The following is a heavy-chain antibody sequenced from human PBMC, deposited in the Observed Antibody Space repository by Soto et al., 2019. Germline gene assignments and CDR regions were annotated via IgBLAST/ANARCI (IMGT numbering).Heavy chain of an antibody. CDR1: GFTFSSYS. Sequence: EVQLVESGGGLVKPGGSLRLSCAASGFTFSSYSMNWVRQAPGKGLEWVSSISSSSSYIYYADSVKGRFTISRDNAKNSLYLQMNSLTAEDTAVYYCARDQERIAAAGGFDYWGQGTLVTVSS. D-gene: IGHD6-13*01. V-gene: IGHV3-21*01. J-gene: IGHJ4*02. CDR2: ISSSSSYI. CDR3: ARDQERIAAAGGFDY.